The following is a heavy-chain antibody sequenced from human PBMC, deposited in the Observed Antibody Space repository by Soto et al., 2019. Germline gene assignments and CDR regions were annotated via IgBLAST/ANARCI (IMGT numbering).Heavy chain of an antibody. V-gene: IGHV1-46*03. D-gene: IGHD2-15*01. CDR2: INPSGGST. CDR1: GYAFTSYH. Sequence: QVQLVQSGAEVKKPGASVKVSCKASGYAFTSYHMHWVRQAPGQGLHWMGIINPSGGSTFYAQKFQGRVTMTRDTSTSTVYMDLSSLRSEDTAVYYCARVYCSGGGCYSIDYWGQGTLVTVSS. J-gene: IGHJ4*02. CDR3: ARVYCSGGGCYSIDY.